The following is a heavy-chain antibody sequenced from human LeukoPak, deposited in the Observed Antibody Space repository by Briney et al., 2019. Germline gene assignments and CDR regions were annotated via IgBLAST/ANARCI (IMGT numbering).Heavy chain of an antibody. CDR2: IYYSGST. J-gene: IGHJ5*02. Sequence: SETLSLTCTASGGSVSNYYWSWIRQPPGKGLEWIAYIYYSGSTNYNPSLKSRVTISVDTSKNQFSLKLSSVTAADTAVYYCARQSGHCGGDCPNWFDPWGQGTLVTVSS. V-gene: IGHV4-59*08. D-gene: IGHD2-21*02. CDR3: ARQSGHCGGDCPNWFDP. CDR1: GGSVSNYY.